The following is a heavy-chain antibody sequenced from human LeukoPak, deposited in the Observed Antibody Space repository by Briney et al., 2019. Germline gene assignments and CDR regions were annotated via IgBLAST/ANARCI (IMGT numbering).Heavy chain of an antibody. CDR2: ISAYNGNT. D-gene: IGHD1-1*01. CDR3: ARDTPRELERSPDAFDI. CDR1: GYTFTSYG. Sequence: ASVKVSCKASGYTFTSYGISWVRQAPGQGLEWMGWISAYNGNTNYAQKLQGRVTMTTDTSTSTAYMELRSLRSDDAAVYYCARDTPRELERSPDAFDIWGQGTMVTVSS. V-gene: IGHV1-18*01. J-gene: IGHJ3*02.